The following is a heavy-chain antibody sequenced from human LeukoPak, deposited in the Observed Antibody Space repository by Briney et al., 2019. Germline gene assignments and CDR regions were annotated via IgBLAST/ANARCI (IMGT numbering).Heavy chain of an antibody. V-gene: IGHV3-23*01. J-gene: IGHJ4*02. CDR3: AKASEDRYYDFWSGYYTPFNY. Sequence: GGSLRLSCAASGFTFSSYAMSWVRQAPGKGLEWVSAISGSGGSTYYADSVKGRFTISRDNSKNTLYLQMNSLRAEDTAVYYCAKASEDRYYDFWSGYYTPFNYWGQGTLVTVSS. D-gene: IGHD3-3*01. CDR2: ISGSGGST. CDR1: GFTFSSYA.